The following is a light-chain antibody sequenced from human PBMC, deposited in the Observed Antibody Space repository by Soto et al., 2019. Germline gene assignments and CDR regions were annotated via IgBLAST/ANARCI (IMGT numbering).Light chain of an antibody. J-gene: IGKJ4*01. CDR1: QFITTY. CDR3: QQSSRTPLT. V-gene: IGKV1-39*01. Sequence: DIQMTQSPSSLSASVGDRVTITCRASQFITTYLNWYQQKPGKAPKLLIHAASSVQSGVPSRFSGSGSGTDFTLTITSLQPEDFATYFCQQSSRTPLTFGGGTKVEIK. CDR2: AAS.